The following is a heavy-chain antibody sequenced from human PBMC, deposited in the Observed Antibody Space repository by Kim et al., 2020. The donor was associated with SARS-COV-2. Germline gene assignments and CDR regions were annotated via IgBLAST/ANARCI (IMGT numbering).Heavy chain of an antibody. V-gene: IGHV4-31*03. CDR2: IYYSGTT. D-gene: IGHD6-19*01. Sequence: SETLSLTCTVSDGSIRSGEFYWSWIRQHPRKGLEWLGSIYYSGTTFYNPSLKSRATISADRSKIQFSLKLWSLSAADTAAYSFSRSPRVLAVAVYPYYF. CDR1: DGSIRSGEFY. CDR3: SRSPRVLAVAVYPYYF. J-gene: IGHJ4*01.